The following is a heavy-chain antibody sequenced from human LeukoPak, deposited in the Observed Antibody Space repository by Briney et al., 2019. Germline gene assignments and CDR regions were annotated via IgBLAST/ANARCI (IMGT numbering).Heavy chain of an antibody. CDR3: ARITYDYVWGSYRDYYYYMDV. V-gene: IGHV1-18*01. J-gene: IGHJ6*03. CDR1: GYTFTSYG. Sequence: ASVKVSCKASGYTFTSYGISWARQAPGQGLEWMGWISAYNGNTNYAQKLQGRVTMTTDTSTSTAYMELRSLRSDDTAVYYCARITYDYVWGSYRDYYYYMDVWGKGTTVTVSS. CDR2: ISAYNGNT. D-gene: IGHD3-16*02.